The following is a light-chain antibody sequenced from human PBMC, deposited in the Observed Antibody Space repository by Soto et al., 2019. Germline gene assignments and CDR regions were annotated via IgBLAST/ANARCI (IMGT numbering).Light chain of an antibody. CDR3: QQYSSDST. Sequence: IQMTQSPSTLSASVGDRVTITCRASQNINTWLAWYQQKPGKAPRLLIYRAFSLENGVPSRFGGRGSGTQFIFTISSLQPDDSATDYCQQYSSDSTFGQGTKVEIK. CDR2: RAF. CDR1: QNINTW. J-gene: IGKJ1*01. V-gene: IGKV1-5*03.